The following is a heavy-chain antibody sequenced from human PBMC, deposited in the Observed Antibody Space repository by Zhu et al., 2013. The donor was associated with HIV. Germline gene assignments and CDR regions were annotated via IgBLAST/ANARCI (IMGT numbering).Heavy chain of an antibody. V-gene: IGHV1-18*01. J-gene: IGHJ6*02. Sequence: QVQLVQSGAEVKKPGASVKVSCKASGYTFTSYGISWVRQAPGQGLEWMGWISAYNGNTNYAQKLQGRVTMTTDTSTSTAYMELRSLRSDDTAVYYCARECGPEATYFNYDFGSGGIWRCYYYGMDVWGRRTDVTVSS. CDR3: ARECGPEATYFNYDFGSGGIWRCYYYGMDV. CDR1: GYTFTSYG. CDR2: ISAYNGNT. D-gene: IGHD3-3*01.